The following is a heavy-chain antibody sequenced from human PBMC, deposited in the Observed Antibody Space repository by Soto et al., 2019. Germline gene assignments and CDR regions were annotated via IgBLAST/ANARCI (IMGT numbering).Heavy chain of an antibody. Sequence: GGSLRLSCAVSGFTLSSYWMSWVRQAPGKGLEWVANIKEDGSERYYVDSVKGRFTISRYNAKNSLYLQMNSLRVEDSAIYYCARENYNSGRVFQDWGPGTLVTVSS. CDR2: IKEDGSER. CDR3: ARENYNSGRVFQD. D-gene: IGHD6-19*01. CDR1: GFTLSSYW. J-gene: IGHJ1*01. V-gene: IGHV3-7*01.